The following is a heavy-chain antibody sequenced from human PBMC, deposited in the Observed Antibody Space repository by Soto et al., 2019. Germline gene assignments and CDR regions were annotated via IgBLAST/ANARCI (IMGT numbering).Heavy chain of an antibody. CDR1: GGTFSSYA. D-gene: IGHD2-2*01. Sequence: QVQLVQSGAEVKKPGSSVKVSCKASGGTFSSYAISWVRQAPGQGLEWMGGIIPIFGTANYEQKFQGRVTITADKATSTAYMELSSLRSEDTAVYYCARDRGSGYCSSTSCSPYYYYGMDVWGQGTTVTVSS. CDR2: IIPIFGTA. CDR3: ARDRGSGYCSSTSCSPYYYYGMDV. V-gene: IGHV1-69*06. J-gene: IGHJ6*02.